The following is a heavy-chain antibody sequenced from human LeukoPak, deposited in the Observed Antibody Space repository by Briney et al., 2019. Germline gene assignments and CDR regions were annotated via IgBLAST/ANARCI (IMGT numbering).Heavy chain of an antibody. D-gene: IGHD3-10*01. V-gene: IGHV1-69*13. Sequence: SVKVSCKASGGTFSSYAISWVRQAPGQGLEWMGGIIPILGTANYAQKFQGRVTVTADESTSTAYMELSSLRSEDTAVYYCARGPITMVRGVSYYYGMGVWGQGTTVTVSS. CDR2: IIPILGTA. CDR1: GGTFSSYA. J-gene: IGHJ6*02. CDR3: ARGPITMVRGVSYYYGMGV.